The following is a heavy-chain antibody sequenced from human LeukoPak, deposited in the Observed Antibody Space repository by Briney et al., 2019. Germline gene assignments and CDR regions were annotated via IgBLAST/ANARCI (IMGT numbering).Heavy chain of an antibody. CDR2: ISWDGGST. CDR3: AKDQGRVGATTFYFDY. J-gene: IGHJ4*02. V-gene: IGHV3-43D*04. D-gene: IGHD1-26*01. Sequence: GGCLRLSCAASGFTFEDYAMDWVRHAPGKGLEWVSLISWDGGSTYYADSVKGRFTISRDNSKNSLYLQMNSLRAEDTALYYCAKDQGRVGATTFYFDYWGQGTLVTVAS. CDR1: GFTFEDYA.